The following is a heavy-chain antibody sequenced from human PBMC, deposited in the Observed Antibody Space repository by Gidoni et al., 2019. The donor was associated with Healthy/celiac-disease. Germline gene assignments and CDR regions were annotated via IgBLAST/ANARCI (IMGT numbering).Heavy chain of an antibody. CDR2: ISGSGGST. D-gene: IGHD2-8*01. CDR1: GFTFGSYA. CDR3: AKQGTVLIEMATTDFDY. J-gene: IGHJ4*02. Sequence: EVQLLGSGGGLVQPGGSLRLACAASGFTFGSYALSWVRQAPGQGGGWVSAISGSGGSTYYADSVKGRFTISRDNSKNTLYLQMNSLRAEDTAVYYCAKQGTVLIEMATTDFDYWGQGTLVTVSS. V-gene: IGHV3-23*01.